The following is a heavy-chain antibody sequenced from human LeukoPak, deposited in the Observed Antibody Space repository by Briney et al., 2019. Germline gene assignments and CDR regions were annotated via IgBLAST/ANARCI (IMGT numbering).Heavy chain of an antibody. Sequence: APVKVSCKASGGTFSSYAISWVRQAPGQGLEWMGGIIPIFGTANYAQKFQGRVTITTDESTSTAYMELSSLRSEDTAVYYCASGFPRPTRGFYFDYWGQGTLVTVSS. CDR2: IIPIFGTA. CDR3: ASGFPRPTRGFYFDY. D-gene: IGHD2-15*01. CDR1: GGTFSSYA. J-gene: IGHJ4*02. V-gene: IGHV1-69*05.